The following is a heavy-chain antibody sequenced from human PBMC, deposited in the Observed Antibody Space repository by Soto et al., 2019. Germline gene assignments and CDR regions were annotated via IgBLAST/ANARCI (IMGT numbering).Heavy chain of an antibody. J-gene: IGHJ4*02. Sequence: QLQLQESGPGLVKPSETLSLTCSVSDDSINSDKYYWGWIRQPPGKGLEWIGSIYYRGNAYYNPSLHTRVTISLDKSKSQFSLKLNSVTAADSAVYFSARLEGLATISYYFDFWGPGALVTVSS. CDR3: ARLEGLATISYYFDF. D-gene: IGHD5-12*01. V-gene: IGHV4-39*01. CDR1: DDSINSDKYY. CDR2: IYYRGNA.